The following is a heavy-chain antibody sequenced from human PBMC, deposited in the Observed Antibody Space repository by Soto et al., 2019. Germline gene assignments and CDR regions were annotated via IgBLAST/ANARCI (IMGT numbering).Heavy chain of an antibody. CDR1: GFTFGDYD. V-gene: IGHV3-49*03. CDR2: IRSKAYGGTT. CDR3: TSGPITMVRGVIISGNWFDP. Sequence: EVQLVESGGGLVQPGRSLRLSCTASGFTFGDYDMSWFRQAPGKGLEWVGFIRSKAYGGTTEYAASVKGRFTISRDDSKSIAYLQMNSLKTEDTAVYYCTSGPITMVRGVIISGNWFDPWGQGTLVTVSS. J-gene: IGHJ5*02. D-gene: IGHD3-10*01.